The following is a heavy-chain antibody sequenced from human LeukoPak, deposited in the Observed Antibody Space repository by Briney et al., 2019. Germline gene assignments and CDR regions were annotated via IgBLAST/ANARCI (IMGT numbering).Heavy chain of an antibody. CDR3: ARDGYLSPYYYYYYMDV. D-gene: IGHD5-18*01. Sequence: PGGSLRLSCAASGFTFSDYYMSWIRQAPGKGLEWVSYISSSGDTIYYADSVKGRFTISRDNAKNSLFLQMNSLRAEDTAVYYCARDGYLSPYYYYYYMDVWGKGTTVTVSS. CDR1: GFTFSDYY. V-gene: IGHV3-11*04. CDR2: ISSSGDTI. J-gene: IGHJ6*03.